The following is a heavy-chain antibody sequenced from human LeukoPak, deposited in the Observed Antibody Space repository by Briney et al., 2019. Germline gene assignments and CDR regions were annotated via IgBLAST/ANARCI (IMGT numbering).Heavy chain of an antibody. CDR1: GGSFSGYY. Sequence: SETLSLTWAVYGGSFSGYYWSWIRQPPGKGLEWIGSIYHSGSTYYNASLKSRVTISVDTSKNQFSLKLTAVTAADTAVYYCAREKGYDDYVGGDYYYYYMDVWGKGTTVTISS. J-gene: IGHJ6*03. V-gene: IGHV4-34*01. CDR3: AREKGYDDYVGGDYYYYYMDV. CDR2: IYHSGST. D-gene: IGHD4-17*01.